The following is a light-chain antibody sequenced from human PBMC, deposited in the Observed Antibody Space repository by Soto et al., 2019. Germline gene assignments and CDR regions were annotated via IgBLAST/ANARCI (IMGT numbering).Light chain of an antibody. CDR1: QSVRSND. V-gene: IGKV3-20*01. J-gene: IGKJ4*01. Sequence: ELVLTQSPDTLSLSPGKRTTLSCRASQSVRSNDLAWYQQKPGQAPRFLIYDASSRATGIPDRFSGSGSWTDFTVTISSLETADFAVYYCQQYGSQPLTFGGGTKVDIE. CDR2: DAS. CDR3: QQYGSQPLT.